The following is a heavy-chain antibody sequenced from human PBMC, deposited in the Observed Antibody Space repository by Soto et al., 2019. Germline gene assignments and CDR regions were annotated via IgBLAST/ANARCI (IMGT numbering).Heavy chain of an antibody. CDR3: ARDTGYTFGSLNY. V-gene: IGHV1-3*01. J-gene: IGHJ4*02. D-gene: IGHD5-18*01. Sequence: ASVKVSCKASGYTFAGCALRWVRQAPGQRLEWMGWMNAGVGNTLYSQKFQGRITITRDTSASTAYMELNSLKSEDTAIYYCARDTGYTFGSLNYWGPGTLVTVSS. CDR1: GYTFAGCA. CDR2: MNAGVGNT.